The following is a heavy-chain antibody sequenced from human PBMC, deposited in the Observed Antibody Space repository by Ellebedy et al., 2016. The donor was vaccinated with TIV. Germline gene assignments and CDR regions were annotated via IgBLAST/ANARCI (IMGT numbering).Heavy chain of an antibody. CDR2: IYPGDSDT. CDR3: ARLGRDSIAAADPFYYYYYGMDV. V-gene: IGHV5-51*01. CDR1: GYSFTSYW. Sequence: GESLKISXKGSGYSFTSYWIGWVRQMPGKGLEWMGIIYPGDSDTRYSPSFQGQVTISADKSISTAYLQWSSLKASDTAMYYCARLGRDSIAAADPFYYYYYGMDVWGQGTTVTVSS. J-gene: IGHJ6*02. D-gene: IGHD6-13*01.